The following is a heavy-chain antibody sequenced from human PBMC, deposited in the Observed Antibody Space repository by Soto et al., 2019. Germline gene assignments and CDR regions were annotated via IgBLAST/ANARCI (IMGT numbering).Heavy chain of an antibody. CDR3: AKSYGHDYGDYYGIAFDI. J-gene: IGHJ3*02. V-gene: IGHV3-23*01. D-gene: IGHD4-17*01. Sequence: GGSLRLSCAASGFTFSSYAMSWVRQAPGKGLEWVSAISGSGGSTYYADSVKGRFTISRDNSKNTLYLQMNSLRAEDTAVYYCAKSYGHDYGDYYGIAFDIWGQGTMVTVSS. CDR2: ISGSGGST. CDR1: GFTFSSYA.